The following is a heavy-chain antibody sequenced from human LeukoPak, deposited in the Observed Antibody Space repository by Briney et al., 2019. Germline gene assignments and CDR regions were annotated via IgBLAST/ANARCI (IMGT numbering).Heavy chain of an antibody. Sequence: SSETLSLTCAVSGGSFNNYYWNWIRQPPGKGLEWIGEINHSGSTNFNPSLKSRVTISIDTSRNQFSLHLSSVTAADTAAYYCTAERAGTIVDYWGQGTLVTDSS. J-gene: IGHJ4*02. D-gene: IGHD1-14*01. CDR2: INHSGST. V-gene: IGHV4-34*01. CDR3: TAERAGTIVDY. CDR1: GGSFNNYY.